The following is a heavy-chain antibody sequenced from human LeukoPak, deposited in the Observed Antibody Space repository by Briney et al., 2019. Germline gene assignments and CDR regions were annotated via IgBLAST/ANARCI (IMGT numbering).Heavy chain of an antibody. CDR2: IYYSGST. D-gene: IGHD4-23*01. CDR3: ARGYGGNSYGY. J-gene: IGHJ4*02. CDR1: GGSTSSYY. V-gene: IGHV4-59*01. Sequence: SETLSLTCTVSGGSTSSYYWSWIRQPPGKGLEWIGYIYYSGSTNYNPSLKSRVTISVDTSKNQFSLKLSSVTAADTAVYYCARGYGGNSYGYWGQGTLVTVSS.